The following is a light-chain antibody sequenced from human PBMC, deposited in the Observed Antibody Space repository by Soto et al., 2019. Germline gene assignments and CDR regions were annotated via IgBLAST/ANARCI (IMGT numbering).Light chain of an antibody. CDR1: GSSIGTNT. Sequence: QSALTQPPSSSGTPGQRVTISCSRSGSSIGTNTVNWYRQLPGTAPKLLIYGNNQRPSGVPDRFSGSKSGTSASLAISGLQSEDEAEYYCAAWDGSLNNVLFGGGTKVTVL. V-gene: IGLV1-44*01. J-gene: IGLJ2*01. CDR3: AAWDGSLNNVL. CDR2: GNN.